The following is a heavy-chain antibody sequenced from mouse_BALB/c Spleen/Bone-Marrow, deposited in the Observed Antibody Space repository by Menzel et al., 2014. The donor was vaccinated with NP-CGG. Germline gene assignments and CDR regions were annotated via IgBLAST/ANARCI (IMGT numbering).Heavy chain of an antibody. V-gene: IGHV5-12-2*01. D-gene: IGHD2-10*02. CDR2: ISNGGGST. J-gene: IGHJ4*01. CDR3: ARRVWSRGGDY. Sequence: VQLKESGGGLVQPGGSLKLSCAASGFTFSGYTMSWVRQTPEKRLEWVAYISNGGGSTYYPDTVKGRFTISRDNAKNTLYLQMSSLKSEDTAMYYCARRVWSRGGDYWGQGTSVTVSS. CDR1: GFTFSGYT.